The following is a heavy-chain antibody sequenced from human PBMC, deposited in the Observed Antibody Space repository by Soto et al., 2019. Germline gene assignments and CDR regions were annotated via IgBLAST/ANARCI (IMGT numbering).Heavy chain of an antibody. CDR1: GFIFSSYY. J-gene: IGHJ4*02. Sequence: EVQLVESGGGLVKPGGSLRLSCAASGFIFSSYYMNWVRQAPGKGLEWVSSISSSSSYIYYADSGKGRFTISRDNAKNSPYLLMNSLRAEDTAVYYCARGDILTGYAFFDYWGQGTLVTVSS. V-gene: IGHV3-21*01. D-gene: IGHD3-9*01. CDR2: ISSSSSYI. CDR3: ARGDILTGYAFFDY.